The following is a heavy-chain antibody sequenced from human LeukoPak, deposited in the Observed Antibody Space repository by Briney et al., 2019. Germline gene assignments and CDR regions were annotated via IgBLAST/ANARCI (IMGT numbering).Heavy chain of an antibody. CDR2: ISSSSSYI. CDR3: AREMDYDYVWGSYRYSVPLDY. V-gene: IGHV3-21*01. D-gene: IGHD3-16*02. Sequence: PGGSLRLSCAASGFTFSSYAMSWVRQAPGKGLEWVSSISSSSSYIYYADSVKGRFTISRDNAKNSLYLQMNSLRAEDTAVYYCAREMDYDYVWGSYRYSVPLDYWGQGTLVTVSS. J-gene: IGHJ4*02. CDR1: GFTFSSYA.